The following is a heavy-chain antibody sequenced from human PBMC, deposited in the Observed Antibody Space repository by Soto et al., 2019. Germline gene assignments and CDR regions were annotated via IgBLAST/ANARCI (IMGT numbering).Heavy chain of an antibody. CDR1: GGSISSSGYY. J-gene: IGHJ5*02. Sequence: SETLSLTCTVSGGSISSSGYYWGWIRQSPGKGLEWIASISYSGSTHYNPSLKSRVTISGDTSKNQFSLRLSSVTAADTAVYYCARQDDNDHGAPNWFDPWGQGTQVTV. CDR2: ISYSGST. CDR3: ARQDDNDHGAPNWFDP. D-gene: IGHD4-17*01. V-gene: IGHV4-39*01.